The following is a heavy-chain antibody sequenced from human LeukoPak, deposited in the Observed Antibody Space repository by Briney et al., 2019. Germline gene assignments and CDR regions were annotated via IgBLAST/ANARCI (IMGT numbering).Heavy chain of an antibody. D-gene: IGHD2-2*01. CDR2: IYYSGST. Sequence: PSETRSLTCTVSGGSISSYYWSWIRQPPGKGLEWIGYIYYSGSTNYNPSLKSRVTISVDTSKNQFSLKLSSVTAADTAVYYCARGHQLGDAFDIWGQGTMVTVSS. CDR3: ARGHQLGDAFDI. J-gene: IGHJ3*02. CDR1: GGSISSYY. V-gene: IGHV4-59*01.